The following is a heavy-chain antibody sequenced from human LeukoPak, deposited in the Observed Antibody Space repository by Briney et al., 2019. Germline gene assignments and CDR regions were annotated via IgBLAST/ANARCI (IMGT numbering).Heavy chain of an antibody. CDR2: ISSSSSYI. V-gene: IGHV3-21*01. Sequence: KPGGSLRLSCAASGFTFSSYSMNWVRQAPGKGVEWVSSISSSSSYIYYADSVKGRFTISRDNAKNSLYLQMNRLRAEDTAVYYCARDSPQYYYDSSGYYYWGQGTLVTVSS. J-gene: IGHJ4*02. D-gene: IGHD3-22*01. CDR1: GFTFSSYS. CDR3: ARDSPQYYYDSSGYYY.